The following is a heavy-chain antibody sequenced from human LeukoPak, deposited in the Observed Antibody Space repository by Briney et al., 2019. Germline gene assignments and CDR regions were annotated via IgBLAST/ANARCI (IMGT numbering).Heavy chain of an antibody. Sequence: SSETLSLTCTVSGGSISSYYWSWIRQPAGKGLEWIGRIYTSGSTNYNPSLKSRVTMSVDTSKSQFSLKLSSVTAADTAVYYCAREVTTIFGVVIYYYGMDVWGQGTTVTVSS. J-gene: IGHJ6*02. V-gene: IGHV4-4*07. CDR1: GGSISSYY. CDR2: IYTSGST. CDR3: AREVTTIFGVVIYYYGMDV. D-gene: IGHD3-3*01.